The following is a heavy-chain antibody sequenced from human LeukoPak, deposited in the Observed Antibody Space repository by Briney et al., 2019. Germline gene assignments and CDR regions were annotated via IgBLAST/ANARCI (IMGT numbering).Heavy chain of an antibody. Sequence: GGSLRLSCAASRFTFSSYAMSWVRQAPGKGLEWVANIKQDGSEEYYVDSVKGRFTISRDNAKNSLYLQMNSLRAEDTAVYYCASRLTDSSGYYPLYYFDYWGQGTLVTVSS. CDR1: RFTFSSYA. CDR2: IKQDGSEE. CDR3: ASRLTDSSGYYPLYYFDY. D-gene: IGHD3-22*01. V-gene: IGHV3-7*01. J-gene: IGHJ4*02.